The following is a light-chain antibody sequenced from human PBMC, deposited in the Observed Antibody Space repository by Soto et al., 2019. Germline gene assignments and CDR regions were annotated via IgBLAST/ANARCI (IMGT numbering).Light chain of an antibody. CDR3: QQSYSTLYT. V-gene: IGKV1-39*01. J-gene: IGKJ2*01. Sequence: DIQMTQSPSSLSASVGDRVTITCRASQSLSSYLNWYQQKPGKAPKLLIYAAASLQSGVPSRFSGSGSGTDFTHTISSLQPEDFATYYCQQSYSTLYTFGQGTKLEIK. CDR2: AAA. CDR1: QSLSSY.